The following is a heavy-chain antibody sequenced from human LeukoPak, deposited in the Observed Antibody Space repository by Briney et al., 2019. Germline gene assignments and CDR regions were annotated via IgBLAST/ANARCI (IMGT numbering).Heavy chain of an antibody. CDR3: ARDTKPTLGYCSSTSCYIDY. CDR1: GFTFNSYS. D-gene: IGHD2-2*02. Sequence: GGSLRLSCAASGFTFNSYSMNWVRQAPGKGLEWVSSISSSSSYIYYADSVKGRFTISRDNAKNSLYLQMNSLRAEDTAVYYCARDTKPTLGYCSSTSCYIDYWGQGTLVTVSS. V-gene: IGHV3-21*01. CDR2: ISSSSSYI. J-gene: IGHJ4*02.